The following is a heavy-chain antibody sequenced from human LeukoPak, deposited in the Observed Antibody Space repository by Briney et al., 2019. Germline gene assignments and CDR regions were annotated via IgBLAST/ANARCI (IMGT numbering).Heavy chain of an antibody. J-gene: IGHJ4*02. V-gene: IGHV4-34*01. CDR2: INHSGST. CDR1: GFTFDDYG. Sequence: GSLRLSCAASGFTFDDYGMSWLRQPPGKGLEWIGEINHSGSTNYNPSLKSRVTISVDTSKNQFSLKLTSVTAADTAVYYCARGDLKSGSNWGQGTLVTVSS. CDR3: ARGDLKSGSN. D-gene: IGHD3-3*01.